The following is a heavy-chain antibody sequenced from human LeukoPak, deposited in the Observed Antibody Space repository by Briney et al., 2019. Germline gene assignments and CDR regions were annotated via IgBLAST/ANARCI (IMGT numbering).Heavy chain of an antibody. V-gene: IGHV4-39*01. CDR2: IYYSGST. CDR1: GGSISSSSYY. CDR3: ARQRGIAVAGYFDY. Sequence: PSETLSLTCTVSGGSISSSSYYWGWIRQPPGKGLEWIGSIYYSGSTYYNPSLKSRVTISVDTSKNRFSLKLSSVTAADTAVYYCARQRGIAVAGYFDYWGQGTLVTVSS. D-gene: IGHD6-19*01. J-gene: IGHJ4*02.